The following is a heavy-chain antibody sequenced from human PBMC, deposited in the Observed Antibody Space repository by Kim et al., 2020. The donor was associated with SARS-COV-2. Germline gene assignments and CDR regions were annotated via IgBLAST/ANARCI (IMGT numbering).Heavy chain of an antibody. CDR2: LYY. CDR3: ATSKGAFDI. Sequence: LYYDYATSVRSGITINPDTSKNQFSLQLNSVTPEDTAVYYCATSKGAFDIWGQGIMVTVSS. J-gene: IGHJ3*02. V-gene: IGHV6-1*01.